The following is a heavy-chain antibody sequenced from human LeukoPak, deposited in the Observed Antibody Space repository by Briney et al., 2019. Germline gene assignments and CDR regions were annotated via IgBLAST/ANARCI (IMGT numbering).Heavy chain of an antibody. CDR1: GGTFSSYA. CDR2: IIPIFGTA. J-gene: IGHJ4*02. CDR3: ARGGYSSSQFDY. V-gene: IGHV1-69*06. D-gene: IGHD6-13*01. Sequence: SVKVSCKASGGTFSSYAISWVRQAPGQGPEWMGGIIPIFGTANYAQKFQGRVTITADKSTSTAYMELSSLRSEDTAVYYCARGGYSSSQFDYWGQGTLVTVSS.